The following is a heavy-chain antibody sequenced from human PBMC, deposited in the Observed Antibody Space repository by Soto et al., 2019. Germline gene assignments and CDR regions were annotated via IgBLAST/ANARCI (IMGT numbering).Heavy chain of an antibody. CDR2: ITHGGST. CDR1: GYSIRSSDW. Sequence: PSQTLSLTCAVYGYSIRSSDWWGWIRQPPGKGLEWIGYITHGGSTNYNPSLKRRVTMSVDPSKNQFSLNLTSVTAVDTAVYYCERMAVTTFYYYAMDVSGQGTTVTVSS. V-gene: IGHV4-28*01. J-gene: IGHJ6*02. D-gene: IGHD6-19*01. CDR3: ERMAVTTFYYYAMDV.